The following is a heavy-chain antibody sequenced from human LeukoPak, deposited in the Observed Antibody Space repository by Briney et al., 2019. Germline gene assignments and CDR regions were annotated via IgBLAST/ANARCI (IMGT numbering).Heavy chain of an antibody. CDR3: ARDVGDGRLYDAFAI. CDR1: GYTFTSYG. V-gene: IGHV1-18*04. CDR2: ISAYNGNT. Sequence: ASVKVSCKASGYTFTSYGISWVRQAPGQGLEWMGWISAYNGNTNYAQKLQGRVTMTTDTSTSTAYMELRSLRSDDTAVYYCARDVGDGRLYDAFAIWGQGTMVTVSS. J-gene: IGHJ3*02. D-gene: IGHD4-17*01.